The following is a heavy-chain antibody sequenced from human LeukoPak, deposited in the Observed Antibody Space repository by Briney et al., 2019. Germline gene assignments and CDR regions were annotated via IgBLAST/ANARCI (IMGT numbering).Heavy chain of an antibody. J-gene: IGHJ4*02. CDR3: AKDRLTGTTDY. Sequence: GGSLRLSCVASGFSFSDYYMSWIRQAPGKGLEWVSGISGSGGSTYYAASVKGRFTISRDNSKNTLYLQMNSLRAEDTAVYYCAKDRLTGTTDYWGQRTLVTVSS. CDR1: GFSFSDYY. CDR2: ISGSGGST. V-gene: IGHV3-23*01. D-gene: IGHD1-20*01.